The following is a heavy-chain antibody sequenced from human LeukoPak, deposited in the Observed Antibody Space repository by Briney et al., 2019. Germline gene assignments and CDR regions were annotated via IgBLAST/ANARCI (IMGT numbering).Heavy chain of an antibody. CDR1: VFTFDDYA. CDR3: AKDMDPYYYYGMDV. CDR2: ISWNRGSI. V-gene: IGHV3-9*01. Sequence: GGSLRPSCAAAVFTFDDYAMHWGRQAAGKGQEWASGISWNRGSIGYGDSVKGLFAISRDNAKNSLYLQMNSLRAEDTALYYCAKDMDPYYYYGMDVWGQGTTVTVSS. J-gene: IGHJ6*02. D-gene: IGHD3/OR15-3a*01.